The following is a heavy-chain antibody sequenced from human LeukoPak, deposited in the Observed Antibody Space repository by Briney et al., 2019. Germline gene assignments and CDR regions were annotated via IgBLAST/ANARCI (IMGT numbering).Heavy chain of an antibody. CDR2: ITINGGRT. D-gene: IGHD6-19*01. J-gene: IGHJ4*02. Sequence: PGGSLRLSCAASGLTFNNYAMNWVRQAPGKGLEWVSGITINGGRTYYADSVKGRFTISRDNSKNTLNLQMNSLRAEDTAVYYCAKDRGSGWFGSDYWGQGTLVTVSS. CDR1: GLTFNNYA. V-gene: IGHV3-23*01. CDR3: AKDRGSGWFGSDY.